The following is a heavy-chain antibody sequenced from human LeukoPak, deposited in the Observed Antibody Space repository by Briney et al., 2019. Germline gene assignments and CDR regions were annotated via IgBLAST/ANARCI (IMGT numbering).Heavy chain of an antibody. CDR1: GFTFSSYA. CDR3: ARAVISFWYLDL. D-gene: IGHD3-16*02. J-gene: IGHJ2*01. Sequence: GGSLRLSCAASGFTFSSYAMSWVRQAPGKGLEWVSAVYTGSDNTHYPDSVQGRFTISRDNSKNTLYLQMDSLRVDDTAVYYCARAVISFWYLDLWGRGTLVTVPS. V-gene: IGHV3-23*01. CDR2: VYTGSDNT.